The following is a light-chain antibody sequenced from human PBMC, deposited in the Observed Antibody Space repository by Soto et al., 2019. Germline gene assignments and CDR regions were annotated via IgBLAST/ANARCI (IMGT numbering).Light chain of an antibody. CDR1: QRVRSNY. J-gene: IGKJ2*01. V-gene: IGKV3-20*01. CDR3: QHYDGSPRT. CDR2: GVF. Sequence: DTVLTQSPGTVSLSPGERATLSYTTSQRVRSNYLAWYQQKPGQAPRLLIYGVFSRATGIPDRFSGSGSGTDFTLTISGLEPEDSAVCYCQHYDGSPRTFGQGTKLEI.